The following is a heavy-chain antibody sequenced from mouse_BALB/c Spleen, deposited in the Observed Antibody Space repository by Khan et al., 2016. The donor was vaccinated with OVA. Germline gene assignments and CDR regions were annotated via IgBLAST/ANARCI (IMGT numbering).Heavy chain of an antibody. CDR2: IWTGGIT. J-gene: IGHJ3*01. V-gene: IGHV2-9*02. CDR3: ARSYDYEVGGFAY. Sequence: VQLQESGPGLVAPSQSLSITCTVSGFSLSNYGVHWVRQPPGKGLEWLGVIWTGGITNYNSALMSRLSISKDNSKSQVFLKMNRLQTDDSAIYYCARSYDYEVGGFAYWGQGTLVTVSA. CDR1: GFSLSNYG. D-gene: IGHD2-4*01.